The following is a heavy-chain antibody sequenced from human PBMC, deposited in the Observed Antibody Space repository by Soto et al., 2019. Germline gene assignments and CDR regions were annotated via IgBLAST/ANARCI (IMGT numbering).Heavy chain of an antibody. V-gene: IGHV3-23*01. CDR1: GFTFRNYA. CDR2: VSNSGGAS. CDR3: AKDRLIVDPRGSDV. D-gene: IGHD5-12*01. J-gene: IGHJ3*01. Sequence: EVVLLESGGGVVQPGGSLRLSCAASGFTFRNYAMTWVRQAPGKGLEWVSSVSNSGGASYYADSVKGRFTISRDNTKNALYLHMNSPRAADTAVYYCAKDRLIVDPRGSDVWGQGTLVTVSS.